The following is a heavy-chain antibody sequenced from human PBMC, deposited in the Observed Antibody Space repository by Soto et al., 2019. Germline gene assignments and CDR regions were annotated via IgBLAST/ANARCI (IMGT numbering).Heavy chain of an antibody. CDR1: GYTFTSYA. V-gene: IGHV1-3*01. D-gene: IGHD2-15*01. CDR3: ARGETYCPH. J-gene: IGHJ4*02. Sequence: ASVKVSCKTSGYTFTSYAIHWVRQAPGQRLEWMGWINAGKGDTKYSQNFQGRVTITRDTSASIAYMELSGLRPEDTAVYYCARGETYCPHWGQGTLVTVSS. CDR2: INAGKGDT.